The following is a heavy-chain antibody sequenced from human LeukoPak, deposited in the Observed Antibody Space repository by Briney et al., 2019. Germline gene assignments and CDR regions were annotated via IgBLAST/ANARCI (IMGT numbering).Heavy chain of an antibody. CDR1: GDSISSYY. CDR2: IYYSGST. CDR3: ARKIIWFDP. J-gene: IGHJ5*02. Sequence: SETLSLTCTVSGDSISSYYWSWIRQPPGKGLEWIGYIYYSGSTNYNPSLKSRVTISVDTSKNQFSLKLSSVTAADTAVYYCARKIIWFDPWGQGTLVTASS. V-gene: IGHV4-59*08. D-gene: IGHD3-10*01.